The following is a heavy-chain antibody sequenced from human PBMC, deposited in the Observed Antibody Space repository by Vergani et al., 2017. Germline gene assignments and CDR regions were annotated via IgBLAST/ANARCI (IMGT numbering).Heavy chain of an antibody. J-gene: IGHJ5*02. CDR2: IYYSGST. D-gene: IGHD4-11*01. CDR3: AGNVWATVTNWFDP. CDR1: GGSISSYY. Sequence: QVQLQESGPGLVKPSETLSLTCTVSGGSISSYYWSWIRPPPGKGLEWIGYIYYSGSTNYNPSLKSRVTISVETSKNQFSLKLSSVTAADTAVYYCAGNVWATVTNWFDPWGQGTLVTVSS. V-gene: IGHV4-59*01.